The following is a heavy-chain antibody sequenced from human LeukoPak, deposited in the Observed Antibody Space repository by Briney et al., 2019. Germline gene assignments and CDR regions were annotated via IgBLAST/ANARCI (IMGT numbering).Heavy chain of an antibody. Sequence: PGGSLRLSCAASGFTFSSYAMSWVRQAPGKGLEWASAISGSGGSTYYADSVKGRFTISRDNSKNTLYLQMNSLRAEDTAVYYCAKDLWPLLEWLLLFDYWGQGTLVTVSS. CDR2: ISGSGGST. J-gene: IGHJ4*02. D-gene: IGHD3-3*01. CDR1: GFTFSSYA. CDR3: AKDLWPLLEWLLLFDY. V-gene: IGHV3-23*01.